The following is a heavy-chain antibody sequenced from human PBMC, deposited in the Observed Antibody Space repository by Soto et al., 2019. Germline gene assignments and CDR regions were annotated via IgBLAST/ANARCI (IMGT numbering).Heavy chain of an antibody. CDR2: ISSRSDI. CDR1: GVTFRTYS. J-gene: IGHJ6*02. V-gene: IGHV3-21*03. CDR3: AREYPAWPLAYGLDV. Sequence: GGSLRLSCVVSGVTFRTYSINWVRKAPGKGLEWVSSISSRSDIYYADSVKGRFTISRDNAKNSVSLQMNSLRAEDTAVYYCAREYPAWPLAYGLDVWGQGTTVTVSS.